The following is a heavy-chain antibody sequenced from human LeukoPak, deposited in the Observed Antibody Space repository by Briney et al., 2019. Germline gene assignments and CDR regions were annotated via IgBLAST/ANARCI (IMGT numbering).Heavy chain of an antibody. D-gene: IGHD5-12*01. J-gene: IGHJ4*02. V-gene: IGHV4-31*03. CDR1: GGSITSGNYY. CDR2: IYYSGST. CDR3: ARVPAYSGYDKVD. Sequence: SETLSLTCTVSGGSITSGNYYWSWIRQHPGKGLEWIGYIYYSGSTYYNPSLKSRVSISVDTSQSQFSLKLSSLAAADTAVYYCARVPAYSGYDKVDWGQGTLVTVSS.